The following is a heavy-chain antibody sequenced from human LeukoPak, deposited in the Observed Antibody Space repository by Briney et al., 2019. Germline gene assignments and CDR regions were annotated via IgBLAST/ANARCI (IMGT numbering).Heavy chain of an antibody. CDR2: ISGSGGST. CDR3: AKAVWDIGAPEPYFDY. V-gene: IGHV3-23*01. J-gene: IGHJ4*02. D-gene: IGHD5-12*01. Sequence: GGSLRLSCAASGFTFSSYAMSWVRQAPGKGLEWVSAISGSGGSTYYADSVKGRFTISRDNSKNTLYLQMNSLRAEDTAVYYCAKAVWDIGAPEPYFDYGGKGTRVTVSS. CDR1: GFTFSSYA.